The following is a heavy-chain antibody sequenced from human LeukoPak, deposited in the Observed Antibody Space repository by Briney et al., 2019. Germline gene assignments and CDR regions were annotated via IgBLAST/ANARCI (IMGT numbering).Heavy chain of an antibody. CDR2: ISSSSNTI. J-gene: IGHJ4*02. CDR1: GFTFSIYG. D-gene: IGHD3-22*01. CDR3: ARPEKGDYYDSSAYDY. Sequence: PGGSLRLSCAASGFTFSIYGMNWVRQAPGKGLEWISYISSSSNTIYYAHSVQGRFTISRDNAENSLYLQMNSLRAEDTAVYYCARPEKGDYYDSSAYDYWGQGTLVTVSS. V-gene: IGHV3-48*01.